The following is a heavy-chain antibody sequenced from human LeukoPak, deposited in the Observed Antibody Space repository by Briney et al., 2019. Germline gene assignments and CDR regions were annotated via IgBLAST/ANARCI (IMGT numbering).Heavy chain of an antibody. CDR1: GGSISSNNYY. CDR2: IYTSGST. V-gene: IGHV4-61*02. D-gene: IGHD3-10*01. CDR3: ARGNGVYGY. Sequence: SETLSLTCIVSGGSISSNNYYWGWIRQPAGKGLEWIGRIYTSGSTNYNPSLKSRVTISVDTSKNQFSLKLSSVTAADTAVYYCARGNGVYGYWGQGTLVTVSS. J-gene: IGHJ4*02.